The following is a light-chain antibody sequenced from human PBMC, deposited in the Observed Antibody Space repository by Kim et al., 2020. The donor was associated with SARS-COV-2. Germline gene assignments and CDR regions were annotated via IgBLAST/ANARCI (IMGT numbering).Light chain of an antibody. J-gene: IGLJ2*01. V-gene: IGLV3-19*01. CDR2: GKN. CDR3: NSRDNSGDHVV. CDR1: SLKTYY. Sequence: ALGQTVRITCQGDSLKTYYATWYQQKPGQAPIVVSYGKNNRPSGIPDRFSGSSSGNTASLTVTGAQAVDEADYYCNSRDNSGDHVVFGGGTQLTVL.